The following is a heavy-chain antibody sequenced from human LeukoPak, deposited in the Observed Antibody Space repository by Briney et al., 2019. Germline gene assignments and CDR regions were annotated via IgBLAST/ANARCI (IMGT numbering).Heavy chain of an antibody. J-gene: IGHJ4*02. Sequence: SETLSLTCAVYAASFSGYYWGWIPQPPGKGLEWIGEIKHSGSTNYHPSLKSRVTISVDTSKNQFSLKLSSVTAADTAVYYCARGAEYYYGSGSSHIDYWGQGTLVTVSS. CDR1: AASFSGYY. CDR3: ARGAEYYYGSGSSHIDY. D-gene: IGHD3-10*01. V-gene: IGHV4-34*01. CDR2: IKHSGST.